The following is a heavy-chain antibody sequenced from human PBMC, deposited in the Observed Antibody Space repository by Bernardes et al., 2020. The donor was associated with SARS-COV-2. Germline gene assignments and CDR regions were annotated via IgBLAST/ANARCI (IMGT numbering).Heavy chain of an antibody. J-gene: IGHJ4*02. D-gene: IGHD1-26*01. CDR3: ARHVSGSLDY. V-gene: IGHV5-51*01. CDR2: IYPDDSKT. CDR1: GYSFTSQW. Sequence: GESLKISCKVSGYSFTSQWIGWVRQMPGKGLEWMGVIYPDDSKTRYSPSFQGQVTISADKSISTAYLQWNSLKASDTAMYYCARHVSGSLDYWGQGTLVTVSS.